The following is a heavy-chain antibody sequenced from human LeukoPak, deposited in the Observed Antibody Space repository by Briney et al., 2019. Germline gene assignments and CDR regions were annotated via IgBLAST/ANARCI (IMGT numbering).Heavy chain of an antibody. Sequence: GQSLKISCRVSGYTFSGYWIAWVRQMRGKGLEWMGIIFPDDSDTTYSPSFQGQVTMSADKSISTAYLQWSSLKASDTAMYYCARQNRYCSSTNCYGDLDYWGQGSLVTVSS. D-gene: IGHD2-2*01. CDR1: GYTFSGYW. CDR3: ARQNRYCSSTNCYGDLDY. CDR2: IFPDDSDT. V-gene: IGHV5-51*01. J-gene: IGHJ4*02.